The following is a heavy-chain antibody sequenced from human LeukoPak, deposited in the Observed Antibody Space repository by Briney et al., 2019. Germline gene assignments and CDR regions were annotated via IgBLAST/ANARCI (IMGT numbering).Heavy chain of an antibody. J-gene: IGHJ4*02. V-gene: IGHV3-23*01. CDR1: GFTFSSYA. Sequence: RSGGSLRLSCAASGFTFSSYATSWVRQAPGKGLEWVSAISGSGGSTYYADSVKGRFTISRDNSKNTLYLQMNSLRAEDTAVYYCAKDREDPLIDYWGQGTLVTVSS. CDR2: ISGSGGST. CDR3: AKDREDPLIDY.